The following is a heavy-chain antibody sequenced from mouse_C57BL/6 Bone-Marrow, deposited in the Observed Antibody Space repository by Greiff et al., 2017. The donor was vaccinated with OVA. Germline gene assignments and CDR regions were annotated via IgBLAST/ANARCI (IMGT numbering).Heavy chain of an antibody. CDR1: GYAFTSYG. J-gene: IGHJ2*01. Sequence: QVQLKQSGAELARPGASVKLSCKASGYAFTSYGISGVKQRTGQGLEWIGEIYPRSGNTYYNEKFKGKATLTADKSSSTAYMELRSLTSEDSAVYFCARRGIWLRDYWGQGTTLTVSS. CDR3: ARRGIWLRDY. D-gene: IGHD2-2*01. CDR2: IYPRSGNT. V-gene: IGHV1-81*01.